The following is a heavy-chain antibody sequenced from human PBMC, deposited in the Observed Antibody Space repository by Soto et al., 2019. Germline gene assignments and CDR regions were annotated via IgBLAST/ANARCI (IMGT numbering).Heavy chain of an antibody. CDR2: IIPIFGTA. V-gene: IGHV1-69*13. Sequence: SVKVSCKASGGTFSSYAISWVRQAPGQGLEWMGGIIPIFGTANYAQKFQGRVTITADESTSTAYMELSSLRSEDTAVYYRARAEYGGNLHYYGMDVWGQGTTVTVSS. J-gene: IGHJ6*02. CDR1: GGTFSSYA. CDR3: ARAEYGGNLHYYGMDV. D-gene: IGHD2-21*02.